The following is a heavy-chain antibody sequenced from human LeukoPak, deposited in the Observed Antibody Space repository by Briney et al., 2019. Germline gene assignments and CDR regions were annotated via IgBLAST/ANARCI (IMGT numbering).Heavy chain of an antibody. CDR2: IYHSGST. CDR1: GGSISSSNW. V-gene: IGHV4-4*02. Sequence: PSETLSLTCAVSGGSISSSNWWSWVRQPPGKGLEWIREIYHSGSTNYNPSLKSRVTISVDKSKNQFSLKLTSVTAADTATYYCARDRYGSGSYPFDYWGQGTLVTVSS. D-gene: IGHD3-10*01. CDR3: ARDRYGSGSYPFDY. J-gene: IGHJ4*02.